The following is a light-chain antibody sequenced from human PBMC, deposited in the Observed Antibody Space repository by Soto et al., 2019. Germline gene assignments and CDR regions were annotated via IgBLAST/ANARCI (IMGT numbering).Light chain of an antibody. CDR1: QPISDY. CDR2: TAS. J-gene: IGKJ1*01. V-gene: IGKV1-39*01. CDR3: QQSYNTPRT. Sequence: DIQMTQSPSTLSGSVGDRVTIACRTSQPISDYLNWYQQKPGKAPSLLIYTASNLQTGVPSRFSGSGSGTHFTLTISSLQPEDFATYYCQQSYNTPRTFGQGTKVDIK.